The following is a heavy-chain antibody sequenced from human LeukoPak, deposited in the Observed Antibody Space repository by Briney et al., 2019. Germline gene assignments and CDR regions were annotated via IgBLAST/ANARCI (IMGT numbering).Heavy chain of an antibody. V-gene: IGHV3-48*03. Sequence: PGGSLRLSCAASGFTFSSYEMNWVRQAPGKGLEWVSYISSSGSTIYYADSVKGRFTISRDNAKNSLYLQMNSLRAEDTAAYYCARSSVVLWFGEWYYFDYWGQGTLVTVSS. J-gene: IGHJ4*02. D-gene: IGHD3-10*01. CDR1: GFTFSSYE. CDR3: ARSSVVLWFGEWYYFDY. CDR2: ISSSGSTI.